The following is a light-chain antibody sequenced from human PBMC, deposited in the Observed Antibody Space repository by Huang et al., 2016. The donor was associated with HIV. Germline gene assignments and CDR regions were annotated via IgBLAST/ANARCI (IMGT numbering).Light chain of an antibody. CDR2: AAS. CDR1: QSIGNS. J-gene: IGKJ5*01. Sequence: DIQMTQSPSSLSASVGDRVTMTCRASQSIGNSLNWYQQKPGKAPNLLIYAASRLQSGVPSRFTGSGSGTDFTLTISSLQPDDFATFYCQQSYSTPSITFGQGTRLEIK. CDR3: QQSYSTPSIT. V-gene: IGKV1-39*01.